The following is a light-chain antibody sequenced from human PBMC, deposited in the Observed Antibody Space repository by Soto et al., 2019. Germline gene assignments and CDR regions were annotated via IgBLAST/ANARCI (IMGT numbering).Light chain of an antibody. CDR1: QSVSSS. CDR2: GAS. CDR3: QQYNNCPRT. Sequence: EIVLTHSPATLSFSPREKATLSCGASQSVSSSLAWYQQKPGQAPRLLIYGASTRATGIPARFSFSWSGTEFTPTISILQSEDLPVYYCQQYNNCPRTFGHGTKVDIK. V-gene: IGKV3-15*01. J-gene: IGKJ1*01.